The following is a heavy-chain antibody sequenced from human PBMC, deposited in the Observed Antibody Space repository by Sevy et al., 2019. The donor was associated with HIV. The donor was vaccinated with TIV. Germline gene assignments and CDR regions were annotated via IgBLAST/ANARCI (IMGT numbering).Heavy chain of an antibody. Sequence: GESLKISCKGSGYSFTSYWIGWVRQMSGKGMEWMGIIYPGDSDTRYSPSFQGQVTISADKSISTAYLQWSNLKASDTAMYYCARHPITDIVVDYWGQGTLVTVSS. CDR1: GYSFTSYW. V-gene: IGHV5-51*01. CDR3: ARHPITDIVVDY. D-gene: IGHD2-15*01. J-gene: IGHJ4*02. CDR2: IYPGDSDT.